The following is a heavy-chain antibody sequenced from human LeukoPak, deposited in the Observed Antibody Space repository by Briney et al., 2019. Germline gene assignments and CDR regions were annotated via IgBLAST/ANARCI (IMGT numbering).Heavy chain of an antibody. V-gene: IGHV1-69*13. D-gene: IGHD2-2*02. CDR1: GGTFSSYA. J-gene: IGHJ4*02. Sequence: ASVKVSCKASGGTFSSYAISCVRQAPGQGLEWMGGIIPIFGTANYAQKFQGRVTITADESTSTAYMELSSLRSEDTAVYYCAIGYCSSTSCYNQGYWGQGTLVTVSS. CDR2: IIPIFGTA. CDR3: AIGYCSSTSCYNQGY.